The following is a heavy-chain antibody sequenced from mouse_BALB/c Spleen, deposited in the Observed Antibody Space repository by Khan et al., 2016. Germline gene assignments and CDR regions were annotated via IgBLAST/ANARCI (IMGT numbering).Heavy chain of an antibody. Sequence: QVQLKQSGPELKKPGKTVKISCKASGYTFTNYGMNWVKQAPGKGLKWMGWINTYSGESTYADDFKGRFAFSLETSANTAYLQINNLKNEDTATYFCARCRYYYGSSRYFDVWGAGTTVTVSS. J-gene: IGHJ1*01. V-gene: IGHV9-3-1*01. CDR3: ARCRYYYGSSRYFDV. CDR2: INTYSGES. D-gene: IGHD1-1*01. CDR1: GYTFTNYG.